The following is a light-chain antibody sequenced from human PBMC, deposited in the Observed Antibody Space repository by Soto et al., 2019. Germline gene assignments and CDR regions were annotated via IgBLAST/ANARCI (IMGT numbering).Light chain of an antibody. CDR1: QDISNY. V-gene: IGKV1-33*01. CDR3: QQSDNLPPT. Sequence: DIQMTQSQSSLSASVGDRVTITCQASQDISNYLNLYQQKPGKAPKLLIYDASNLETGVTSRFTGSRSGTDFTSTISGLQHAAIETYYSQQSDNLPPTFGPGTKVDIK. J-gene: IGKJ3*01. CDR2: DAS.